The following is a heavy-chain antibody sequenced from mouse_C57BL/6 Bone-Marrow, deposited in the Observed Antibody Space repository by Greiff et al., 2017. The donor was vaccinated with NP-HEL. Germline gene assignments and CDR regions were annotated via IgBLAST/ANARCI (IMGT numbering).Heavy chain of an antibody. V-gene: IGHV1-81*01. CDR2: IYPRSGNT. CDR1: GYTFTSYG. CDR3: ARNPPYYYGSSYWYFDV. J-gene: IGHJ1*03. Sequence: QVQLQQSGAELARPGASVKLSCKASGYTFTSYGISWVKQRTGQGLEWIGEIYPRSGNTYYNEKFKGKATLTADKSSSTAYMELHSLTSEDSAVYFCARNPPYYYGSSYWYFDVWGTGTTVTVSS. D-gene: IGHD1-1*01.